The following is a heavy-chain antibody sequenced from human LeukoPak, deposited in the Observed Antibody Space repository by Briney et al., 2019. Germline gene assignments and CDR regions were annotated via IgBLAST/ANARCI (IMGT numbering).Heavy chain of an antibody. V-gene: IGHV3-21*01. CDR3: ARFDDSSGFDY. CDR1: GYTFANYG. J-gene: IGHJ4*02. Sequence: SCKASGYTFANYGISWVRQAPGKGLEWVSSISSSSSYIYYADSVKGRFTISRDNAKNSLYLQMNSLRAEDTAVYYCARFDDSSGFDYWGQGTLVTVSS. D-gene: IGHD3-22*01. CDR2: ISSSSSYI.